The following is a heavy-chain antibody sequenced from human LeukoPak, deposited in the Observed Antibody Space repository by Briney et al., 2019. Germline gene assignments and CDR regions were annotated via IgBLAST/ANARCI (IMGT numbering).Heavy chain of an antibody. CDR2: IIPIFGTA. D-gene: IGHD2-15*01. CDR3: ARAHCSGGSCYSFYLDY. CDR1: GGTFSSYA. V-gene: IGHV1-69*01. Sequence: SVKVSCKSSGGTFSSYAISWVRQAPGQGLEWMGGIIPIFGTANYAQKFQGRVTITADESTSTAYMELSSLRSEDTAVYYCARAHCSGGSCYSFYLDYWGQGTLVTVSS. J-gene: IGHJ4*02.